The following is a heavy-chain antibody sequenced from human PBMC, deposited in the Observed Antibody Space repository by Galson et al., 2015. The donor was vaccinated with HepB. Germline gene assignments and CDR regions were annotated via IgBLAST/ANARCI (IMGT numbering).Heavy chain of an antibody. V-gene: IGHV1-2*02. CDR2: INPNSGGT. CDR1: GYTFTDYY. CDR3: ARGGQLERRKNDY. Sequence: SVKVSCKASGYTFTDYYMHWVRQAPGQGLEWMGWINPNSGGTNSAQKFQGRVTMTRDMSISTAYMELSRLRSDDTAVYYCARGGQLERRKNDYWGQGTLVTVSS. J-gene: IGHJ4*02. D-gene: IGHD1-1*01.